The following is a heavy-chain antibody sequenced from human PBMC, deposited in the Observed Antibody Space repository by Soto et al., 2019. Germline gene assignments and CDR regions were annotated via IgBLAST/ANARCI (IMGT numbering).Heavy chain of an antibody. J-gene: IGHJ4*02. CDR1: GYTFTTYY. D-gene: IGHD2-15*01. CDR2: INPNGGST. Sequence: QVQLVQSGAEVKRPGASVKVSCKASGYTFTTYYMHWVRQAPGQGLEWLGIINPNGGSTTYEQKFQGRVIMTRDTSTSTVYLELSSLRSEDTAVYYCARAGYCSGGTCFHGNCDYWGQGTLVTVSA. CDR3: ARAGYCSGGTCFHGNCDY. V-gene: IGHV1-46*01.